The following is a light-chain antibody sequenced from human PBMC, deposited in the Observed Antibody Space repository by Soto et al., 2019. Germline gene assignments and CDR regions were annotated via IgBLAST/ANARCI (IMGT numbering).Light chain of an antibody. V-gene: IGLV4-69*01. Sequence: QLVLTQSPSASASLGASVKLTCTLSSGHSSYAIAWHQQQPEKGPRYLMKLNSDGSHSKGDGIPDRFSGSSSGAERYLTISSLQSEDEADYYCQTWGTGSWVFGGGTKLTDL. CDR3: QTWGTGSWV. CDR1: SGHSSYA. CDR2: LNSDGSH. J-gene: IGLJ3*02.